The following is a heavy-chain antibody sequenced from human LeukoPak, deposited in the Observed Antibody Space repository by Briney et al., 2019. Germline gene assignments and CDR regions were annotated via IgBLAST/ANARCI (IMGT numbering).Heavy chain of an antibody. J-gene: IGHJ4*02. CDR3: AKDPEWSYDYVWGSPY. CDR2: ISGSGGST. CDR1: GFTFSSSA. D-gene: IGHD3-16*01. V-gene: IGHV3-23*01. Sequence: GPSLRLSCAASGFTFSSSAMSWVRQAPGKGLEWVSAISGSGGSTYYADSVKGRFTISRENSKNTLYLQMNSLRAEDTAVYYCAKDPEWSYDYVWGSPYWGQGTLVTVSS.